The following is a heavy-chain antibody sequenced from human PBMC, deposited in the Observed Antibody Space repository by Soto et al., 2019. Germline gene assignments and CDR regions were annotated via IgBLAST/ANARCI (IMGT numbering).Heavy chain of an antibody. V-gene: IGHV4-59*01. J-gene: IGHJ4*02. CDR2: IYYSGST. CDR1: GGSISSYY. CDR3: ARGGYCSGGSCSSIFDY. D-gene: IGHD2-15*01. Sequence: ASETLSLTCTVSGGSISSYYWSWIRQPPGKGLEWIGYIYYSGSTNYNPSLKSRVTISVDTSKNQFSLKLSSVTAADTAVYYCARGGYCSGGSCSSIFDYWGQGTLVTVSS.